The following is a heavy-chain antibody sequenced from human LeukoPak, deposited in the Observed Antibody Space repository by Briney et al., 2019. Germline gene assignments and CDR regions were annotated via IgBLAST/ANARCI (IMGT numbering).Heavy chain of an antibody. CDR3: ATEVVVPGVGAIDV. Sequence: GGSLRLSCAASGFTFSSSDMHWVRQPTGKGLEWVSAIGTIGDTYYPGSVKGRFTISRENAKNTLYLQMNSLRAEDTAVYYCATEVVVPGVGAIDVWGQGTMVTVSS. CDR2: IGTIGDT. J-gene: IGHJ3*01. D-gene: IGHD2-15*01. CDR1: GFTFSSSD. V-gene: IGHV3-13*01.